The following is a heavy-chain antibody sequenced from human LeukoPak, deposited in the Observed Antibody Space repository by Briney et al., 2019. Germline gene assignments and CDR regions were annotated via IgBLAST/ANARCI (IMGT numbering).Heavy chain of an antibody. D-gene: IGHD4-23*01. V-gene: IGHV3-53*01. CDR1: GFTVSSNY. CDR3: AADWQYGGNWDWYFDL. CDR2: IYSAGST. Sequence: GGSLRLSCVASGFTVSSNYMSWVRQAPGKGLEWVSVIYSAGSTYYADSVKGRFTISRDNSKNSLFLQMHSLRADDTAVYYCAADWQYGGNWDWYFDLWGRGTLVTVSS. J-gene: IGHJ2*01.